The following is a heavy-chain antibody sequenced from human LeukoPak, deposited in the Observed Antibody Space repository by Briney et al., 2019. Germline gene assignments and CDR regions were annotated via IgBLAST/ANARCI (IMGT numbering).Heavy chain of an antibody. J-gene: IGHJ4*02. Sequence: GGSLRLSCAASGFTFSSYWMSWVRQAPGKGLEWVANIKQDGSEKYYVDSVKGRFTISRDNAKNSLYLQMNSLRAEGTAVYYCAREGQLALYYFDYWGQGTLVTVSS. CDR1: GFTFSSYW. D-gene: IGHD6-6*01. CDR3: AREGQLALYYFDY. CDR2: IKQDGSEK. V-gene: IGHV3-7*01.